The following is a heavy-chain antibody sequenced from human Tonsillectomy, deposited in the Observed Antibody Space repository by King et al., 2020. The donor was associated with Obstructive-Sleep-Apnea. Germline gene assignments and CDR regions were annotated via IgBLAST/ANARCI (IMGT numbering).Heavy chain of an antibody. V-gene: IGHV3-33*06. J-gene: IGHJ4*02. D-gene: IGHD3-22*01. Sequence: VQLVESGGGVVQPGRSLRLSCAASGFTFSSYGMNWVRQAPGKGLEWVAVIWYDGSNKYYADSVKGRFTISRDNSKNTLYLQMNSLGAEDTAVYYCLNPYYDRPYWGQGTLVTVSS. CDR3: LNPYYDRPY. CDR2: IWYDGSNK. CDR1: GFTFSSYG.